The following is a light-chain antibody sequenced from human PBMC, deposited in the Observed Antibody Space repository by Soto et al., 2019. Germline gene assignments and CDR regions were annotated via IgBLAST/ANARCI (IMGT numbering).Light chain of an antibody. CDR3: QQYYSDPPANT. CDR1: QSVLYSSNNKNY. J-gene: IGKJ4*01. V-gene: IGKV4-1*01. CDR2: WAS. Sequence: DIVMTQSPDSLAVSLGERATINCKSSQSVLYSSNNKNYLAWYQQKPGQPPKLLIDWASTRDSGVPDRFSGSGPGTDFTLTISSLQAEDVAVYYCQQYYSDPPANTFGGGTRVEIK.